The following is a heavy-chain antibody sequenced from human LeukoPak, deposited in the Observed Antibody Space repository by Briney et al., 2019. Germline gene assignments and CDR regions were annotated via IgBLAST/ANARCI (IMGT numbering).Heavy chain of an antibody. D-gene: IGHD3-10*01. V-gene: IGHV4-4*07. Sequence: SETLSLTCTVSGGSISSYYWSWIRQPAGKGLXXXXXIYTSGSTNYNPSLKSRVTMSVDTSKNQFSLKLSSVTAADTAVYYCARDGMVRGACYNWFDPWGQGTLVTVSS. J-gene: IGHJ5*02. CDR1: GGSISSYY. CDR2: IYTSGST. CDR3: ARDGMVRGACYNWFDP.